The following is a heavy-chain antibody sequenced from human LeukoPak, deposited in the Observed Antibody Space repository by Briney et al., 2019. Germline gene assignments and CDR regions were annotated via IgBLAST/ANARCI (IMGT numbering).Heavy chain of an antibody. J-gene: IGHJ4*02. CDR3: ARDPIPIVFDY. CDR2: INQDGSEK. D-gene: IGHD3-9*01. CDR1: GFTFSSYW. Sequence: GGSLRLSCAASGFTFSSYWMSWVRQAPGKGLEWVAHINQDGSEKYYVDSVKGRFTISRDNAKNSLYLQMNSLRGEDTAVYYCARDPIPIVFDYWGQGTLVTVSS. V-gene: IGHV3-7*01.